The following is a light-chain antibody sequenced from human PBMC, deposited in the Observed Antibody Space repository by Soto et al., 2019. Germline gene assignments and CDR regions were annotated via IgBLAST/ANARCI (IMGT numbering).Light chain of an antibody. Sequence: QSVLAQPPSASGSPGQSVTISCTGTSSDVGDYNYVSWYQQHPGKAPKLMIYEVIKRPSGVPDRFSGSKSGNTASLTVSWLQAEDEADYYCTSYSVSNTYVFGTGTKVTVL. J-gene: IGLJ1*01. CDR1: SSDVGDYNY. CDR2: EVI. V-gene: IGLV2-8*01. CDR3: TSYSVSNTYV.